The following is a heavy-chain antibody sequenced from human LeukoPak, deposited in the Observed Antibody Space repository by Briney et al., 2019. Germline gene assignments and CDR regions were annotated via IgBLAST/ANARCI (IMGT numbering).Heavy chain of an antibody. CDR1: GYTFTSFD. CDR2: IGAYNGDT. Sequence: ASVKVSCKPSGYTFTSFDISWVRQAPGQGLEWMGRIGAYNGDTNYAQKFQGRVTMTTDTSTSTAYMDLRSLRSDDTAVYYCTRDHCRGDNCPSFDYWGQGTLVTVSS. CDR3: TRDHCRGDNCPSFDY. J-gene: IGHJ4*02. V-gene: IGHV1-18*04. D-gene: IGHD2-15*01.